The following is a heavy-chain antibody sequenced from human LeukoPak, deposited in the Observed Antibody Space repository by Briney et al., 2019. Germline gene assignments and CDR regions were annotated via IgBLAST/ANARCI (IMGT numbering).Heavy chain of an antibody. CDR2: ISDTGGRT. CDR3: AKGGQDFDFWRFDL. V-gene: IGHV3-23*01. J-gene: IGHJ5*02. Sequence: GGSLRLSCAASGFSFSDSAVSWVRHSPGEGLKWVSSISDTGGRTYYADSVKGRFTITRDNSRNTVNLEMNSLRAGDTARYYCAKGGQDFDFWRFDLWGQGILVIVSS. CDR1: GFSFSDSA. D-gene: IGHD3-3*01.